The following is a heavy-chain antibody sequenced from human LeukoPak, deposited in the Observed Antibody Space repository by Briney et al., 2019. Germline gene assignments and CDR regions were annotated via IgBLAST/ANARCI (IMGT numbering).Heavy chain of an antibody. CDR3: ARGVVVPAAMVGAGFFDY. J-gene: IGHJ4*02. CDR2: IIPIFGTA. V-gene: IGHV1-69*13. CDR1: GGTFSSYA. Sequence: ASVKVSCKASGGTFSSYAISWVRQAPGQGLEWMGGIIPIFGTANYAQKFQGRVTITADESTSTAYMELSSLRSEDTAVYYCARGVVVPAAMVGAGFFDYWGQGTLVTVFS. D-gene: IGHD2-2*01.